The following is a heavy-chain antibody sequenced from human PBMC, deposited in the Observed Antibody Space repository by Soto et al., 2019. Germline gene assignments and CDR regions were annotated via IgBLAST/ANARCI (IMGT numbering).Heavy chain of an antibody. D-gene: IGHD3-16*01. CDR1: GYTFTTYW. J-gene: IGHJ4*02. CDR2: IDPSDSYT. Sequence: GESLKISCQGSGYTFTTYWITWVRQMPGRGLEWMGRIDPSDSYTNYSPSFQGHVTISAHKSTNTAYLEWRSLKASDSAIDYCACPRHYYADRAYDYCGQGTLVTVSS. CDR3: ACPRHYYADRAYDY. V-gene: IGHV5-10-1*01.